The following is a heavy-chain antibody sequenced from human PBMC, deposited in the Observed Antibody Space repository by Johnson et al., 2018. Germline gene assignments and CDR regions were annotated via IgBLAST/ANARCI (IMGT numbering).Heavy chain of an antibody. CDR2: ISFDGVNQ. V-gene: IGHV3-30*18. Sequence: QVQLVQSGGGVVQPGRSLRLSCAASGFTFSDYAMHWVRLAPGKGLEWVAVISFDGVNQYYADSVTGRFTISRDNSKNTLFLQMTSLRADDMAVYYCTKVQQRPTIRSRDAFDIWGQGKMVTVSS. J-gene: IGHJ3*02. CDR3: TKVQQRPTIRSRDAFDI. CDR1: GFTFSDYA. D-gene: IGHD5-24*01.